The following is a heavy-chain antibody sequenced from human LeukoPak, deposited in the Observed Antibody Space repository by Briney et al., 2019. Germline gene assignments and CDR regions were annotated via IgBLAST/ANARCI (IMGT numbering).Heavy chain of an antibody. CDR2: ISSDGGST. Sequence: PGGSLRLSCAASGFTFSSYAMSWVRQAPGKELVWVSRISSDGGSTTYADSVKGRFTISRDNAKNTLYLQMNSLRAEDTAVYYCARSRVTSISWFDPWGQGTLVTVSS. D-gene: IGHD2-21*02. CDR1: GFTFSSYA. CDR3: ARSRVTSISWFDP. J-gene: IGHJ5*02. V-gene: IGHV3-74*01.